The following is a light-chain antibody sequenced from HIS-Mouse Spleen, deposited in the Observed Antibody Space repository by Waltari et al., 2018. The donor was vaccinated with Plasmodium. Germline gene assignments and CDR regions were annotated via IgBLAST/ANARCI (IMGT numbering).Light chain of an antibody. CDR1: ALPKKY. CDR3: YSTDSSGNHRV. J-gene: IGLJ3*02. Sequence: SYELTQPPSVSVSPGQTARITCSGDALPKKYAYWYQQKSGQAPVLVIYEDSKRPSGCPERFSGSSAGTMATLTSSGAQVEDEADYYCYSTDSSGNHRVFGGGTKLTVL. CDR2: EDS. V-gene: IGLV3-10*01.